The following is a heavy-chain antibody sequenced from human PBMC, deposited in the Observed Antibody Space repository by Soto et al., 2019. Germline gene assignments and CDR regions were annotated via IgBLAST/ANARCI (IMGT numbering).Heavy chain of an antibody. D-gene: IGHD2-2*01. V-gene: IGHV5-51*01. Sequence: GESLKISWKGSGYSFTSYWIGWVRQMPGKGLEGMGIIYPGDSDTRYSPSFQGQVTISADNSISTAYLQWSSLKASDTAMYYCARLRGNIVVVPARYYMDVWGKGTTVTVSS. CDR1: GYSFTSYW. J-gene: IGHJ6*03. CDR3: ARLRGNIVVVPARYYMDV. CDR2: IYPGDSDT.